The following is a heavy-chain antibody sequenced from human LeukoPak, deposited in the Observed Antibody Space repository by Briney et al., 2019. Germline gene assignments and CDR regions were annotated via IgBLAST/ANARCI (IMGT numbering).Heavy chain of an antibody. V-gene: IGHV4-59*01. Sequence: SETLSLTCTVSGGSISSYYWSWIRQPPGKGLEWIRYIYYSGSTNYNPSLKSRVTISVDTSKNQFSLKLSSVTAADTAVYYCARGYYDILTSDAFDIWGQGTMVTVSS. CDR1: GGSISSYY. D-gene: IGHD3-9*01. CDR3: ARGYYDILTSDAFDI. J-gene: IGHJ3*02. CDR2: IYYSGST.